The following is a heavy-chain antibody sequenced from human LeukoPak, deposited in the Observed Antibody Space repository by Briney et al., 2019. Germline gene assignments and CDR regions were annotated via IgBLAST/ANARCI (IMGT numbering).Heavy chain of an antibody. CDR2: IYYSGST. CDR3: ARIHNYSNYPNYFDY. Sequence: SETLSLTCTVSGGSISSGDYYWSWIRQPPGTGLEWIGYIYYSGSTYYNPSLKSRVTISVDTSKNQFSLKLSSVTAADTAVYYCARIHNYSNYPNYFDYWGQGTLSPSPQ. D-gene: IGHD4-11*01. CDR1: GGSISSGDYY. J-gene: IGHJ4*02. V-gene: IGHV4-30-4*01.